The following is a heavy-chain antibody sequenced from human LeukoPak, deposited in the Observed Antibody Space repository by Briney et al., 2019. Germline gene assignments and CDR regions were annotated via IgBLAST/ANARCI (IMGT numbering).Heavy chain of an antibody. Sequence: PGGSLRLSCAASGFTFSSYWMSWVRQAPGKGLEWVANIKQDGSEKYYVDSVKGRFTISRDNAKNSLYLQMDSLRAEDTAVYYCARDTPAHYYDILFDYWGQGTLVTVSS. D-gene: IGHD3-22*01. V-gene: IGHV3-7*01. J-gene: IGHJ4*02. CDR1: GFTFSSYW. CDR2: IKQDGSEK. CDR3: ARDTPAHYYDILFDY.